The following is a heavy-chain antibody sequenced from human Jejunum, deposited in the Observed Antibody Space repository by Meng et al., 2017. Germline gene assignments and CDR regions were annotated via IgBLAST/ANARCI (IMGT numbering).Heavy chain of an antibody. V-gene: IGHV3-74*01. CDR1: GFHFSNYW. J-gene: IGHJ4*02. Sequence: GGSLRLSCAASGFHFSNYWMHWVRQVPGKGLVWVSRIKGDGYSTSYADSVKGRFTISRDNPKSTLYLQMNSLRAEDKAVYYCASGEGDSRYYFDYWGQGILVTVSS. CDR3: ASGEGDSRYYFDY. CDR2: IKGDGYST. D-gene: IGHD3-22*01.